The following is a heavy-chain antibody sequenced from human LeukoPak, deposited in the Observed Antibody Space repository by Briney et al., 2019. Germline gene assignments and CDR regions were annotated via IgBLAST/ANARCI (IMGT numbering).Heavy chain of an antibody. V-gene: IGHV4-34*01. D-gene: IGHD2-2*01. J-gene: IGHJ6*02. CDR3: ARDVVVVPAAIHYGMDV. Sequence: SETLSLTCAVYGGSFSDYFWGWIRQPPGKGLEWIGEINHSGRAYYNPSLKSRVTISVDTSKNQFSLNLSSVTAADTAVYYCARDVVVVPAAIHYGMDVWGQGTTVTVSS. CDR1: GGSFSDYF. CDR2: INHSGRA.